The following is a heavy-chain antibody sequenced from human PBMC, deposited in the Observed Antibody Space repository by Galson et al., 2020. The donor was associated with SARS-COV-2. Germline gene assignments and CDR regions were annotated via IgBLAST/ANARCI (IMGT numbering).Heavy chain of an antibody. Sequence: GGSLRLSCTASGFTFSDHYMDWVRQAPGKGPEWVARVRNKANSHTTEYAASVKGRFTISRDDSKNSLYLQMNSLTTEDMAVYYCTRGAGDSASYYYYGLDVWGQGTTVTVSS. V-gene: IGHV3-72*01. CDR3: TRGAGDSASYYYYGLDV. CDR2: VRNKANSHTT. CDR1: GFTFSDHY. J-gene: IGHJ6*02. D-gene: IGHD7-27*01.